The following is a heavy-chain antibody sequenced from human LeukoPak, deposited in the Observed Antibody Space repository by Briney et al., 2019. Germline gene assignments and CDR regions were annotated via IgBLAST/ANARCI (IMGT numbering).Heavy chain of an antibody. CDR1: GLTFSTYA. V-gene: IGHV3-23*01. Sequence: PGGSLRLSCAASGLTFSTYAMSWVRQAPGKGLDWVSAITDSGGTTYYADSVKGRFTISRDNSKNTLYLQMNSLRAEDTAVYYCARAGDCTNGICYTADFDYWGQGTLVTVSS. CDR3: ARAGDCTNGICYTADFDY. CDR2: ITDSGGTT. J-gene: IGHJ4*02. D-gene: IGHD2-8*01.